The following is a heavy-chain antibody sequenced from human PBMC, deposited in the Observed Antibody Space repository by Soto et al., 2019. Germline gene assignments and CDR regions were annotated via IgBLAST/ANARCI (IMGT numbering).Heavy chain of an antibody. J-gene: IGHJ4*02. V-gene: IGHV3-53*04. CDR3: ARGLNTYTGGDYFDY. CDR1: GFSVSSIY. D-gene: IGHD3-16*01. CDR2: IYSAGTP. Sequence: GGSLRLSCAASGFSVSSIYMTWVRQAPGKGLEWVSVIYSAGTPHYADSVKGRFTISRHNSKNTLYLQMNSLRAEDTAVYYCARGLNTYTGGDYFDYWGQGTLVTVSS.